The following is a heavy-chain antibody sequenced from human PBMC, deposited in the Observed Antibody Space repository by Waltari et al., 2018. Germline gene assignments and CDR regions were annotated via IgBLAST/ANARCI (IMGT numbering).Heavy chain of an antibody. CDR2: ITWNGGII. CDR1: GFKFNDYG. J-gene: IGHJ4*02. CDR3: ARYLNWGLPRFDN. D-gene: IGHD3-16*01. V-gene: IGHV3-20*04. Sequence: EVQLAESGGAVVRPGGSLRLTCVASGFKFNDYGMSWVRRVPGKGLEWVSGITWNGGIISYSDSVKDRFTITRDNDKNSLSLQMTSLRVEDTALYYCARYLNWGLPRFDNWGQGTQVTVSS.